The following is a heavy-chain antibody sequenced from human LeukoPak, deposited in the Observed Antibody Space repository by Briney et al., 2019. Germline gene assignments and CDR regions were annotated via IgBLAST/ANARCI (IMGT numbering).Heavy chain of an antibody. CDR1: GFTFSNYP. Sequence: PGGSLRLSCAASGFTFSNYPMNWVRQAPGKGLEWVSGITISGGNTNYADSVKGRFTISRDNSKNTLYLQMSSLRAEDTAVYYCVKDPVSDDSSGYYQYFDYWGQGTLVTVSS. V-gene: IGHV3-23*01. J-gene: IGHJ4*02. CDR2: ITISGGNT. D-gene: IGHD3-22*01. CDR3: VKDPVSDDSSGYYQYFDY.